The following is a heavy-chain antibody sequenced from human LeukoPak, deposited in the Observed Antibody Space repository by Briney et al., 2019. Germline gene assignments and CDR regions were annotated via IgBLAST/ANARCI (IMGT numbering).Heavy chain of an antibody. CDR3: ARERSGACDY. CDR1: GFTFSSYA. V-gene: IGHV3-30*04. CDR2: ISYDGSNK. J-gene: IGHJ4*02. D-gene: IGHD1-26*01. Sequence: GGSLRLSCAASGFTFSSYAMHWVRQAPGKGLEWVAVISYDGSNKYYADSVKGRFTISRDNSKNTLYLQMNSLRAEDTAVYYCARERSGACDYWGQETLVTVSS.